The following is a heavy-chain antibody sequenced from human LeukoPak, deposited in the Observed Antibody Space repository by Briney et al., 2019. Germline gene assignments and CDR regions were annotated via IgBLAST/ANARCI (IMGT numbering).Heavy chain of an antibody. CDR2: ISGSGGST. D-gene: IGHD3-22*01. V-gene: IGHV3-23*01. CDR3: AKDYDSSGYSPVDY. Sequence: GGSLRLSFAASGFTFSSYAMSWVRHAPGEGLEWVSAISGSGGSTYYADSVKGRFTISRDNSKNTLYLQMNSLRADGTAVYYCAKDYDSSGYSPVDYWGQGTLVTVSS. J-gene: IGHJ4*02. CDR1: GFTFSSYA.